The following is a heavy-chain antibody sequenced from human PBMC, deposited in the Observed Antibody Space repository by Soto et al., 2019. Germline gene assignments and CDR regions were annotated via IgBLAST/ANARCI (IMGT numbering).Heavy chain of an antibody. Sequence: GGSMRLSCAASGFTVTNKYMTWVRQAPGKGLEWVSLIYSGGATSYADSVKGRFTISRDNSKDILYLQVNSLRAEDTAAYYCARVDYGDYGWYFDLWGRGTLVTVSS. D-gene: IGHD4-17*01. CDR2: IYSGGAT. V-gene: IGHV3-53*01. CDR3: ARVDYGDYGWYFDL. CDR1: GFTVTNKY. J-gene: IGHJ2*01.